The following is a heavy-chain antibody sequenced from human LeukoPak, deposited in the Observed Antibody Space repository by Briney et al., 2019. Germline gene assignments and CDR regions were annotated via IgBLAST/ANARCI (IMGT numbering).Heavy chain of an antibody. CDR3: ATNHYYYYYMDV. CDR1: GYTLTELS. J-gene: IGHJ6*03. CDR2: FDPEDGET. V-gene: IGHV1-24*01. Sequence: ASVKVSCKVSGYTLTELSMHWVRQAPGKGLEWMGGFDPEDGETIYAQKFQGRVTMTEDTPTDTAYMELSSLRSEDTAVYYCATNHYYYYYMDVWGKGTTVTVSS.